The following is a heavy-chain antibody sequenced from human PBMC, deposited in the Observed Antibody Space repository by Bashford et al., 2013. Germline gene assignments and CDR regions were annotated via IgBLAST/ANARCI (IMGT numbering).Heavy chain of an antibody. V-gene: IGHV3-33*01. D-gene: IGHD3-3*01. J-gene: IGHJ4*02. CDR1: GFTFSSYG. CDR3: ARDRDDFWSGYYPDFDY. Sequence: GSLRLSCAASGFTFSSYGMHWVRQAPGKGLEWVAVIWYDGSNKYYADSVKGRFTISRDNSKNTLYLQMNSLRAEDTAVYYCARDRDDFWSGYYPDFDYWGQGTLVTVSS. CDR2: IWYDGSNK.